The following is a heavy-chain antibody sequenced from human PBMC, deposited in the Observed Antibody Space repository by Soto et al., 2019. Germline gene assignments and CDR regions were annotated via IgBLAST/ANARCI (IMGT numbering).Heavy chain of an antibody. Sequence: ASVKVSCKASGYTFTHHYIHWVRQAPGQGLDWVGVINPSGGRTNYAQKFQGRVTMTGDMSTRTVYMELSSLRSEDTAVYYCAREANSADYWGQGTLVTVSS. CDR1: GYTFTHHY. CDR3: AREANSADY. V-gene: IGHV1-46*01. J-gene: IGHJ4*02. CDR2: INPSGGRT. D-gene: IGHD7-27*01.